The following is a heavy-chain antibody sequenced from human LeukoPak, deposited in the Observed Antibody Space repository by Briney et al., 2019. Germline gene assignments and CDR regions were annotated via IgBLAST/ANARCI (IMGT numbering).Heavy chain of an antibody. CDR1: EFTFSSYW. V-gene: IGHV3-7*01. Sequence: GGSLRLSCAASEFTFSSYWMSWVRQAPGKGLEWVANIKQDGGQIYYLESVKGRFTVPRDNAKNSLYLQMNSLRAEDTAVYYCARLGARQMLEYWGQGTLVTVSS. D-gene: IGHD4-17*01. CDR3: ARLGARQMLEY. CDR2: IKQDGGQI. J-gene: IGHJ4*02.